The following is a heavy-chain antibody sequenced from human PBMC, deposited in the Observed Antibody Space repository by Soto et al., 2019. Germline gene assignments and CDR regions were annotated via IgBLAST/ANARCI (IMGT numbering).Heavy chain of an antibody. J-gene: IGHJ6*03. V-gene: IGHV1-2*04. D-gene: IGHD3-3*01. CDR2: INPNSGGT. Sequence: GASVKVSCKAPGESIDCCYMHWVQQAKRQGLEWMGWINPNSGGTNYAQKFQGWVTMTRDTSISTAYMELSRLRSDDTAVYYCARALPEYDFCSGYHDYYYYYLDVRGKGTTVTVSS. CDR3: ARALPEYDFCSGYHDYYYYYLDV. CDR1: GESIDCCY.